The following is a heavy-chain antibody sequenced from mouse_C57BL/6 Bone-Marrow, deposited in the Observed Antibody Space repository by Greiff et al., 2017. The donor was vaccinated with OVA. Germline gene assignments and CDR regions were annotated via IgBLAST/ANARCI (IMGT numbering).Heavy chain of an antibody. V-gene: IGHV1-15*01. CDR1: GYTFTDYE. CDR2: IDPETGGT. Sequence: QVQLKESGAELVRPGASVTLSCKASGYTFTDYEMHWVKQTPVHGLEWIGAIDPETGGTAYNQKFKGKAILTADKSSSTAYMELRSLTSEDSAVYYCTNSYYDYDVGVQDDWGQGTSVTVSS. J-gene: IGHJ4*01. D-gene: IGHD2-4*01. CDR3: TNSYYDYDVGVQDD.